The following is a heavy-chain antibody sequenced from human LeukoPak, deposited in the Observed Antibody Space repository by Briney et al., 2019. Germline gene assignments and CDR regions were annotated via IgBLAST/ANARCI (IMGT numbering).Heavy chain of an antibody. CDR3: TRYNNDHFDY. CDR1: GFTFGGYG. CDR2: IAYDGSRA. J-gene: IGHJ4*02. Sequence: GGSLRLSCAGSGFTFGGYGMHWFRQTPGKWLEWVAVIAYDGSRAFYADSVKGRFTISRDNSKNTMSVQMDDLRAEDTAVYYCTRYNNDHFDYWGQGTLVTVSS. D-gene: IGHD1-14*01. V-gene: IGHV3-33*01.